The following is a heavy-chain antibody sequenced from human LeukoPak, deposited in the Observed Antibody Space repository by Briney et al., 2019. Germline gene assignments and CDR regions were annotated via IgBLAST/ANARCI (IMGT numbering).Heavy chain of an antibody. V-gene: IGHV1-46*01. CDR1: GDTFTSYY. CDR2: INTSGAST. J-gene: IGHJ4*02. Sequence: ASVKVSCKASGDTFTSYYLHWERQAPGHGLEWMGIINTSGASTSYAQKFQGRLTMTKDTSTSTVYMELSSLRSEDTAVYYCAAGIEAGGLGDYWGQGTLVTVPS. CDR3: AAGIEAGGLGDY. D-gene: IGHD6-13*01.